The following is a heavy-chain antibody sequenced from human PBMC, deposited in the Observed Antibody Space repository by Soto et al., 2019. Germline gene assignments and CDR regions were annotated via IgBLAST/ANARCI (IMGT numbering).Heavy chain of an antibody. Sequence: QVQLVESGGGVVQPGRSLRLSCAASGFTFSSDAMHWVRQAPGKGLEWVAVISYDGSNKYYADSVKGRFTISRDNSKNTLYLQMNSLRAEDTAVYYCARETRGRDRVDYWGQGTLVTVSS. D-gene: IGHD3-16*01. CDR3: ARETRGRDRVDY. CDR1: GFTFSSDA. J-gene: IGHJ4*02. CDR2: ISYDGSNK. V-gene: IGHV3-30-3*01.